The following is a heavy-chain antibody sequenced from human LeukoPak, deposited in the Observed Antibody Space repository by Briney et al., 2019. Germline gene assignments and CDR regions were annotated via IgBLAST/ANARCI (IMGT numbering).Heavy chain of an antibody. Sequence: SVKVSCKASGFTFTSSAMQWVRQARGQRLEWIGWIVVGSGNTNYAQKFQERVTITRDMSTSTAYMELSSLRSEDTAVYYCAAGITMVRGVPRALYYYYGMDVWGQGTTVTVSS. D-gene: IGHD3-10*01. CDR1: GFTFTSSA. V-gene: IGHV1-58*02. J-gene: IGHJ6*02. CDR2: IVVGSGNT. CDR3: AAGITMVRGVPRALYYYYGMDV.